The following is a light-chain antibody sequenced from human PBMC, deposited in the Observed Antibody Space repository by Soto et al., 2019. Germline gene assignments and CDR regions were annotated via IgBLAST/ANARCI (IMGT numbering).Light chain of an antibody. CDR2: GAS. Sequence: EIVLTQSPGTLSLSPGERATLSCRASQSVSSSYLAWYQQKPGQAPRLLIYGASSRATGIPDRFSGRGSGTDFTLTISRLEPEDFAVYYCQRYGSSPPVTFGQGTKLEIK. CDR1: QSVSSSY. J-gene: IGKJ2*01. CDR3: QRYGSSPPVT. V-gene: IGKV3-20*01.